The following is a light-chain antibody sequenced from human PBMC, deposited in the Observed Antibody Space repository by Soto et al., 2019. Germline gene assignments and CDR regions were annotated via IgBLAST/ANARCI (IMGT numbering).Light chain of an antibody. CDR2: DAS. J-gene: IGKJ4*01. Sequence: DIVLTQTPATLSLSPGERATLSCRASQSVGNAYFAWYQQKPGQAPRLLISDASNRATGIPARFSGSGSGTDFTLTISSLEPEDFAVYYCQQRSDWPLTFGGGTKVEIK. CDR1: QSVGNAY. V-gene: IGKV3-11*01. CDR3: QQRSDWPLT.